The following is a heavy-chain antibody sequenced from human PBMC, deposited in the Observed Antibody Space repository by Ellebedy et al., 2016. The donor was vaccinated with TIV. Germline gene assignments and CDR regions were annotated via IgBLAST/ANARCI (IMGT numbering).Heavy chain of an antibody. D-gene: IGHD3-9*01. CDR1: GFTFSNAW. V-gene: IGHV3-15*01. CDR3: TTGAYDILYGMDV. Sequence: GESLKISXAASGFTFSNAWMSWVRQAPGKGLEWVGRIKSKTDGGTTDYAAPVKGRFTISRDDSKNTLYLQMNSLKTEDTAVYYCTTGAYDILYGMDVWGQGTTVTVSS. J-gene: IGHJ6*02. CDR2: IKSKTDGGTT.